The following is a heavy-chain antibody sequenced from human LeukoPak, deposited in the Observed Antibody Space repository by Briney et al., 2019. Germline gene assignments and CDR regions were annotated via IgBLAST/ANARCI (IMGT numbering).Heavy chain of an antibody. Sequence: GGSLRLSCAASGFTFSSYWMSWVRQAPGKGLEWVSSISRSSDYIYYADSVKGQFTISRDNAKNSLYLQMNGLGAEDTAVYYCARELNGYGYYFFDYWGPGTLVTVSS. V-gene: IGHV3-21*01. J-gene: IGHJ4*02. CDR1: GFTFSSYW. CDR2: ISRSSDYI. CDR3: ARELNGYGYYFFDY. D-gene: IGHD3-16*01.